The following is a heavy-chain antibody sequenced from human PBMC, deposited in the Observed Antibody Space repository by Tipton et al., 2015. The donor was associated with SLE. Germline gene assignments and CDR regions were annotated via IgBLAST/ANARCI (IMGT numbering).Heavy chain of an antibody. CDR2: IFPGDSET. CDR1: RYTFTNYW. Sequence: QLVQSGPEVKKPGESLKISCKASRYTFTNYWIGWVRQMPGKGLEWMGIIFPGDSETRYSPSFQGQVTFSADKSISTAYLQWSSLKTSDSAMYYCARRAVAGAHYFYYGLDVWGQGTAVNVSS. J-gene: IGHJ6*02. CDR3: ARRAVAGAHYFYYGLDV. D-gene: IGHD6-19*01. V-gene: IGHV5-51*03.